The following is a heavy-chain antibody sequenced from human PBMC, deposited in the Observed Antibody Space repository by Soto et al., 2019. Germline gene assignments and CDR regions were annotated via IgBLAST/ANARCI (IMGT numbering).Heavy chain of an antibody. CDR1: GFTFSSYS. Sequence: GGSLRLSCAASGFTFSSYSMNWVRQAPGKGLEWVSSISSSSSYIYYADSVKGRFTISRDNAKNSLYLQMNSLRAEDTAVYYCARDPYYYDSSGYPETYYYYYGMDLWGQGTTVTVSS. CDR3: ARDPYYYDSSGYPETYYYYYGMDL. CDR2: ISSSSSYI. V-gene: IGHV3-21*04. J-gene: IGHJ6*02. D-gene: IGHD3-22*01.